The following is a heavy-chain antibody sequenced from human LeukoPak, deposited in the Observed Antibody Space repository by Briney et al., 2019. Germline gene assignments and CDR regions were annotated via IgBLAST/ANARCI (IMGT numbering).Heavy chain of an antibody. J-gene: IGHJ4*02. Sequence: SETLSLTCTVSGGSISSSSYYWGWIRQPPGKGLEWIGSIYYSGSTYYNPSLKSRVTISVDTSKNQFSLKLSSVTAADTAVYYCASHREYYYDSSGYFDYWGQGTLVTVSS. CDR3: ASHREYYYDSSGYFDY. CDR1: GGSISSSSYY. CDR2: IYYSGST. D-gene: IGHD3-22*01. V-gene: IGHV4-39*07.